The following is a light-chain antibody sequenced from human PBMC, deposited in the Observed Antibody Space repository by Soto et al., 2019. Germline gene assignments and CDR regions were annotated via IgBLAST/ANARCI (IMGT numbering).Light chain of an antibody. V-gene: IGLV2-14*03. CDR1: SSDVGGFNS. J-gene: IGLJ1*01. CDR3: SSYTSTMTNV. CDR2: DVV. Sequence: QSALTQPASVSGSPGQSITISCTGTSSDVGGFNSVSWYQLRPGTAPKLILYDVVDRPSGVSYRFSGSKSGNTASLTISGLQAADEADYFCSSYTSTMTNVFGSGTKETVL.